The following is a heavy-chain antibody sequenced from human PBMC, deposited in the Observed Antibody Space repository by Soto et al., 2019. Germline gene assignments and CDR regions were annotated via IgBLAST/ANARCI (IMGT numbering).Heavy chain of an antibody. J-gene: IGHJ3*02. D-gene: IGHD3-22*01. CDR1: GYSFPSYW. CDR2: IYPGDSNT. CDR3: ARHSYYDSSGYYYSAFDI. V-gene: IGHV5-51*01. Sequence: RGESLKISCKGSGYSFPSYWIGWVRQMPGKGLEWMGIIYPGDSNTRYSPSFQGQVTISADKSISTAHLQWSSLKASDTAMYYCARHSYYDSSGYYYSAFDIWGQGTMVTVS.